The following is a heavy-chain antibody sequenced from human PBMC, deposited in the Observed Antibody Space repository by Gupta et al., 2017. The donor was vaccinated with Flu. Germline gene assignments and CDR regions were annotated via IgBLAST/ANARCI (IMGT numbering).Heavy chain of an antibody. J-gene: IGHJ3*01. V-gene: IGHV3-30*03. CDR3: ATEGSVGGYCGSDSCYEDAFEF. D-gene: IGHD2-2*01. Sequence: WVTYISNDGGKKLYADSVRGRFAVSRDSSENTVYLEMNSLRPDDTAVYYCATEGSVGGYCGSDSCYEDAFEFWGQGTMVTVSS. CDR2: ISNDGGKK.